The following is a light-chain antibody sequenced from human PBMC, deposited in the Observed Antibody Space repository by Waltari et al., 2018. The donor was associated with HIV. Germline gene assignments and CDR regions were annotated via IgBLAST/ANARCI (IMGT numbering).Light chain of an antibody. CDR2: EVT. CDR1: NSDIGGYNY. V-gene: IGLV2-8*01. CDR3: SSYANKSCFYVV. Sequence: QSALTQPPSASGSPGQSVTISCTGTNSDIGGYNYVSWYQQHPGKAPKLVITEVTKRPSVVPDRCSGSKSGTTAALTVSALQTEDEADYYWSSYANKSCFYVVFGGGTKLTVL. J-gene: IGLJ2*01.